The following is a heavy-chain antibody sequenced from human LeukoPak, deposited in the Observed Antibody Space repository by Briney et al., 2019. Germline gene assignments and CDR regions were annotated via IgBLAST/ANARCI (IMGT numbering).Heavy chain of an antibody. CDR3: AKEKRWLQFRGLDY. V-gene: IGHV3-23*01. Sequence: GGSLRLSCAASGFTFSSYAMSWVRQAPGKGLEWVSAISGSGGSTYYADSVKGRFTISGDNSKNTLYLQMNSLRAEDTAVYYCAKEKRWLQFRGLDYWGQGTLVTVSS. D-gene: IGHD5-24*01. J-gene: IGHJ4*02. CDR2: ISGSGGST. CDR1: GFTFSSYA.